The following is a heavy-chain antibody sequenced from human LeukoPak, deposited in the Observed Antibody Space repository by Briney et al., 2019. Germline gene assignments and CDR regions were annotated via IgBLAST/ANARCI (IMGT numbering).Heavy chain of an antibody. Sequence: SETLSLTCTVSGGSISSSSYYWGWIRQPPGKGLEWIGYIYYSGSTNYNPSLKGRVTISVDTSKNQFSLKLSSVTAADTAVYYCARHLSRWELPDYWGQGTLVTVSS. CDR2: IYYSGST. CDR1: GGSISSSSYY. V-gene: IGHV4-61*05. CDR3: ARHLSRWELPDY. J-gene: IGHJ4*02. D-gene: IGHD1-26*01.